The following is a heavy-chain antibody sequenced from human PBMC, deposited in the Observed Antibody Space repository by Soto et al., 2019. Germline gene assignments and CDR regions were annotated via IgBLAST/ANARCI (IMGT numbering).Heavy chain of an antibody. Sequence: EVQLLESGGGLVQPGGSLRLSCAASGFTFSSYAMSWVRQAPGKGLEWVSGTSSSGGTTYYADSVKGRFTISRDNSKNTLYVQMNSLRAEDTAVYYCAKGTVRLASGSEYFDYWGQGTRVTVSS. V-gene: IGHV3-23*01. CDR3: AKGTVRLASGSEYFDY. J-gene: IGHJ4*02. CDR2: TSSSGGTT. CDR1: GFTFSSYA. D-gene: IGHD1-26*01.